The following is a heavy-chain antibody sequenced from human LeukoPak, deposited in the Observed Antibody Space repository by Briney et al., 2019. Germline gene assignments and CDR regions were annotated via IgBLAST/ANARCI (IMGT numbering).Heavy chain of an antibody. D-gene: IGHD3-10*01. CDR1: GYTFTAYY. J-gene: IGHJ2*01. V-gene: IGHV1-2*02. Sequence: GASVKVSCKASGYTFTAYYMHWVRQAPGQGLEWMGWINPNSGDTHYAQNFQGRVTLTRDTSISTAYMELSSLRSDDTAVYYCARDSGFYGSGTYSLGYWYFHLWGRGTLVTVSS. CDR2: INPNSGDT. CDR3: ARDSGFYGSGTYSLGYWYFHL.